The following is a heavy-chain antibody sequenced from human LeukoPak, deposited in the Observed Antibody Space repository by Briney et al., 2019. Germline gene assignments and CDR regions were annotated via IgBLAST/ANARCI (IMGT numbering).Heavy chain of an antibody. D-gene: IGHD3-22*01. Sequence: SVTVSYTASGRTFTSYSISWVRRAPGQGVEWMGRIIPIFGIANYAQKFQGRVTITADKSTSTAYMELSSLRSEDTAVYYCARGSYYYDSSGPEAPWGQGTLVTVSS. CDR2: IIPIFGIA. J-gene: IGHJ5*02. V-gene: IGHV1-69*10. CDR3: ARGSYYYDSSGPEAP. CDR1: GRTFTSYS.